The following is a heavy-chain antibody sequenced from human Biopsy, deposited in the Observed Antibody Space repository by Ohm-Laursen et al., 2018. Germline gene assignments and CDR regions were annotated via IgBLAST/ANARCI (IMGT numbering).Heavy chain of an antibody. V-gene: IGHV4-59*02. CDR1: GGSVRGYY. J-gene: IGHJ3*02. D-gene: IGHD3-3*01. CDR2: ISDDGAT. Sequence: SDTLSLTWGVSGGSVRGYYWSWIRQTSGTGLAWIGHISDDGATNYSPSPSLQGRVTLSIDTSENTFSLTLTSLTRADTGVYYCARVRGSGFFAFDIWGRGTTVSVSS. CDR3: ARVRGSGFFAFDI.